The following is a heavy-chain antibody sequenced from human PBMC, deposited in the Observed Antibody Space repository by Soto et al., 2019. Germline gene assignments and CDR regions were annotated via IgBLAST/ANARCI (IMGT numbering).Heavy chain of an antibody. Sequence: PGGSLRLSCAASGFTFSSYSMNWVRQAPGKGLEWVSSISSSSSYIYYADSVKGRFTISRDNAKNSLYLQMNSLRAEDTAVYYCAGGESKYYYDSSGYYLDYYYYYGMDVWGQGTTVTVSS. CDR1: GFTFSSYS. D-gene: IGHD3-22*01. CDR2: ISSSSSYI. V-gene: IGHV3-21*01. J-gene: IGHJ6*02. CDR3: AGGESKYYYDSSGYYLDYYYYYGMDV.